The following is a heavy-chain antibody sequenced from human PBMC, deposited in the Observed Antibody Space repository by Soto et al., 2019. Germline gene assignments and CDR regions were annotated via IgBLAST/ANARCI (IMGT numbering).Heavy chain of an antibody. V-gene: IGHV4-61*01. D-gene: IGHD1-26*01. Sequence: SETLSLTCTVSGGSVSSGSYYWSWIRQPPGKGLEWIGYIYYSGSTNYNPSLKSRVTISVDTSKNQFSLKLSSVTAADTAVYYCARFLVGASRGGWFDPWGQGTLVTVSS. J-gene: IGHJ5*02. CDR1: GGSVSSGSYY. CDR3: ARFLVGASRGGWFDP. CDR2: IYYSGST.